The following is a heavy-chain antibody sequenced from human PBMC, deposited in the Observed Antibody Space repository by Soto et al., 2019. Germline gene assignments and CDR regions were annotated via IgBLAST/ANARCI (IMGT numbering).Heavy chain of an antibody. CDR3: AKGRSSTSPYPIGY. J-gene: IGHJ4*02. CDR2: IYYSGST. D-gene: IGHD2-2*01. CDR1: GGSISSGGYY. V-gene: IGHV4-31*03. Sequence: QVQLQESSRGLVKPSQTLSLTCTVSGGSISSGGYYWSWIRQHPVKGLEWIEYIYYSGSTYYNPSLKSRVTISVDTSKNQFSLKLSSVTAADTAVYYCAKGRSSTSPYPIGYWGQGTLVTVSS.